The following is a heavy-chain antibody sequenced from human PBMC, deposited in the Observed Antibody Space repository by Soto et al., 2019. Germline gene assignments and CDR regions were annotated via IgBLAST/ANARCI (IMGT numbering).Heavy chain of an antibody. J-gene: IGHJ4*02. CDR2: INSDGRST. CDR3: SVVVIADTRNSLGY. CDR1: GLPLRKYL. D-gene: IGHD2-15*01. Sequence: PGGSLRLSCAASGLPLRKYLMHWVRQAPGKGLVWVSRINSDGRSTSYVDSVKGRFTISRDNAKNTLYLEMNSLRAEDTAVYYCSVVVIADTRNSLGYWGQGTQVTVSS. V-gene: IGHV3-74*01.